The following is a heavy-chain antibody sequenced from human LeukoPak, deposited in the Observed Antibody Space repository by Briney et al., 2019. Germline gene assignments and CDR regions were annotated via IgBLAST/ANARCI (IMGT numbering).Heavy chain of an antibody. D-gene: IGHD2-8*01. CDR3: ARLGYCTNGICYTADFDY. CDR2: ITDSGGST. V-gene: IGHV3-23*01. Sequence: GGSLRLSCAASGFTFSINAMSWVRQAPGKGPEWVSAITDSGGSTYYADSVKGRFTISRDNSKNTLYLQMNSLRAEDTAVYYCARLGYCTNGICYTADFDYWGQGTLVTVSS. CDR1: GFTFSINA. J-gene: IGHJ4*02.